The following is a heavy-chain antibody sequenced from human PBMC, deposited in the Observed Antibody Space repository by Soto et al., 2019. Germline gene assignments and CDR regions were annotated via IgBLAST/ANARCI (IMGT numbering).Heavy chain of an antibody. D-gene: IGHD2-15*01. CDR2: MFYSGLT. V-gene: IGHV4-39*01. Sequence: SEALSLTCSVSGYSVSSSDYYWAWIRQPPGKGLEWIGSMFYSGLTYYNPSLKSRVTLSVDTSKNHFSVRLNSVTAADTAVYYCAPLTVSLSGPYGIHVWGQGTTVTVSS. CDR1: GYSVSSSDYY. CDR3: APLTVSLSGPYGIHV. J-gene: IGHJ6*02.